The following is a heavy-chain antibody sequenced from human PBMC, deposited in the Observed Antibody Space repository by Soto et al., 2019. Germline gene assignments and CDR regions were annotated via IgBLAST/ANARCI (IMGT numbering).Heavy chain of an antibody. CDR3: AQDRGARVPRLGVFEN. V-gene: IGHV3-23*01. CDR2: IIDSGDNT. D-gene: IGHD2-8*01. J-gene: IGHJ3*02. CDR1: GFTFGTYA. Sequence: EVQLLESGGGLVQPGGSLRLSCAASGFTFGTYAMSWVRQAPGKGLDWVSGIIDSGDNTYYADSVKGRFTISRDNSKNTIYLQMNSLRVEDTAVYYCAQDRGARVPRLGVFENWGQGTMVTVSS.